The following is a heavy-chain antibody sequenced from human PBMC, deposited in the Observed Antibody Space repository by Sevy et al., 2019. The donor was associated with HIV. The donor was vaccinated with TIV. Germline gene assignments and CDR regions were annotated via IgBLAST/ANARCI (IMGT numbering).Heavy chain of an antibody. CDR1: GFTFSSYA. D-gene: IGHD3-10*01. CDR2: ISGSGGST. Sequence: GGFLRLSCAASGFTFSSYAMSWVRQAPGKGLEWVSAISGSGGSTYYADSVKGRFTISRDNSKNTLYLQMNSLRAEDTAVYYCANAPNGYYGSGREGYYFDYWGQGTLVTVSS. J-gene: IGHJ4*02. CDR3: ANAPNGYYGSGREGYYFDY. V-gene: IGHV3-23*01.